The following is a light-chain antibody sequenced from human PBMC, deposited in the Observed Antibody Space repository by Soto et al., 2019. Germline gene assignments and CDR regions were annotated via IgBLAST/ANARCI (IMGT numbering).Light chain of an antibody. Sequence: EVVLTQSPATLSLSPGESATLSCRASQSVSVNFAWYQQKPGQAPRPLIYGASSRATGIPDRFSGSGSGTDFTLTISRLDPEDFAVYYCQEYGSSRTFGQVTTADMK. CDR1: QSVSVN. CDR3: QEYGSSRT. CDR2: GAS. J-gene: IGKJ1*01. V-gene: IGKV3-20*01.